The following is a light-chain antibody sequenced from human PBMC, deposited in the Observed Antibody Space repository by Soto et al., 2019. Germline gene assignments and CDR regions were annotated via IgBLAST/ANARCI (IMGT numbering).Light chain of an antibody. CDR3: QQYGSLSWT. CDR1: ESVSNNF. Sequence: EIVLTQSRGTLSLSPGERATLSCRASESVSNNFLAWYQHRPGQAPRLLIYGASNRATGIPDRFSGSGSGTDFTLTISRLEPEDFAVYYCQQYGSLSWTFGQGTKVE. V-gene: IGKV3-20*01. J-gene: IGKJ1*01. CDR2: GAS.